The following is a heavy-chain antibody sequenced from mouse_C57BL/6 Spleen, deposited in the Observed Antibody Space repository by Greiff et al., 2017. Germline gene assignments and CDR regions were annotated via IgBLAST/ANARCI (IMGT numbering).Heavy chain of an antibody. D-gene: IGHD1-1*01. CDR2: IDSSDSET. V-gene: IGHV1-52*01. Sequence: QVQLQQPGAELVRPGSSVQLSCKASGYTFTSYWMPWVTQRPIQGLEWIGNIDSSDSETHYNQKFKDKDTLTVDKSSSTAYMRLSSLTSEDSAVYYCARRPYYYGSSPYYFDYWGQGTTLTVSS. CDR1: GYTFTSYW. J-gene: IGHJ2*01. CDR3: ARRPYYYGSSPYYFDY.